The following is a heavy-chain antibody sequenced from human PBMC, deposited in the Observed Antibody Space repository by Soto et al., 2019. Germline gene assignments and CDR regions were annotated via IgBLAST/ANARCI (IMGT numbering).Heavy chain of an antibody. CDR3: ARVSVTRPYSYYMDV. CDR2: IYYSGST. J-gene: IGHJ6*03. CDR1: GGSISSYY. Sequence: SETLSLTCTVSGGSISSYYWSWIRQPPGKGLEWIGHIYYSGSTNYNPSLKSRVTISGDTSMNQFSLKLSSVTAADTALYYCARVSVTRPYSYYMDVWGKGTTVTVSS. V-gene: IGHV4-59*01. D-gene: IGHD4-4*01.